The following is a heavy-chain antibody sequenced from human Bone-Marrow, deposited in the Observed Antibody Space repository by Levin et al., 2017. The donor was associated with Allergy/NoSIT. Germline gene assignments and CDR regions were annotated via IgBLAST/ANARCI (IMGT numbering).Heavy chain of an antibody. CDR1: GFTFSRSA. Sequence: GGSLRLSCVASGFTFSRSAMHWVRQAPGKGLEWLAVLSFVGENSYYADSAKGRFTISRDNSKNMLYLQMDSLRLEDTAVYYCVSQQAIGFDSWGQGTLVTVSS. J-gene: IGHJ4*02. CDR3: VSQQAIGFDS. CDR2: LSFVGENS. D-gene: IGHD1/OR15-1a*01. V-gene: IGHV3-30*04.